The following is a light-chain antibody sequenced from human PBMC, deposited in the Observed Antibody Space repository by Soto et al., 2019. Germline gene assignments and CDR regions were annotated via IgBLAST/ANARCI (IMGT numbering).Light chain of an antibody. CDR3: ETWDSCTRV. J-gene: IGLJ3*02. V-gene: IGLV4-60*02. CDR1: SGHSSYI. CDR2: LEGSGSY. Sequence: QSVLTQSSSASASLGSSVKLTCTLSSGHSSYIIAWHQQQPGKAPRYLMKLEGSGSYNKGSGVPDRFSGSSSGADRYLTISNLQFEDEADYYCETWDSCTRVFGGGTQLTVL.